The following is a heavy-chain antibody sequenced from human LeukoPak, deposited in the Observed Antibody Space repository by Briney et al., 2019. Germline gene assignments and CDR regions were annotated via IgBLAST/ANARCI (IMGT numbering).Heavy chain of an antibody. CDR1: GFTFDDYA. Sequence: GGSLRPSCAASGFTFDDYAMHWVRQAPGKGLEWVSLISGDGASTYYADSVKGRFTISRDNSKNSLYLQMNSLRTEDSALYYCAREMATILFDYWGQGTLVTVSS. J-gene: IGHJ4*02. D-gene: IGHD5-12*01. CDR2: ISGDGAST. V-gene: IGHV3-43*02. CDR3: AREMATILFDY.